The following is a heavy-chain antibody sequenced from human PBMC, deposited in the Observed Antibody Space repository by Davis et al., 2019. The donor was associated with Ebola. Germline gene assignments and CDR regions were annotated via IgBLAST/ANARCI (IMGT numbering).Heavy chain of an antibody. CDR1: GFPFSTFW. CDR3: ARDRESELTVTLDY. Sequence: GESLKISCVASGFPFSTFWMHWVRQVPGKGLIWVSRIKGDGSSTSYADSVKGRFTISRDNSKNTLYLQMNSLRAEDTAVYYCARDRESELTVTLDYWGQGTLVTVSS. V-gene: IGHV3-74*01. D-gene: IGHD4-17*01. J-gene: IGHJ4*02. CDR2: IKGDGSST.